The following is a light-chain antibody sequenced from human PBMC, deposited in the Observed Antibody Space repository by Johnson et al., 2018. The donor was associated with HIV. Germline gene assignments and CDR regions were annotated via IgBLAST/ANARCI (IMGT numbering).Light chain of an antibody. CDR1: SSNIGNNY. CDR2: DNN. Sequence: QSVLTQPPSVSAAPGQKVTISCSGSSSNIGNNYVSWYQQFPGTATKLLIYDNNKRPSGIPDRFSGSQSGTSATLGITGLQTGDEADYYCGTWDSSLCVYVFGTGTKVTVL. CDR3: GTWDSSLCVYV. V-gene: IGLV1-51*01. J-gene: IGLJ1*01.